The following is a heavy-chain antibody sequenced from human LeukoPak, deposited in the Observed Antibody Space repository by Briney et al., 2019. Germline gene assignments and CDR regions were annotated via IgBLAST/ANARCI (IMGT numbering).Heavy chain of an antibody. V-gene: IGHV4-59*05. D-gene: IGHD1-1*01. Sequence: SETLSLTCTVSGGSISSYYWSWIRQPAGKGLEWIGRIYYSGSTYYNPSLKSRVSISVHTSKNQFSLKLRSVTAADTAVYYCARPVPSRLGWFDPWGQGTLVTVSS. CDR2: IYYSGST. CDR3: ARPVPSRLGWFDP. CDR1: GGSISSYY. J-gene: IGHJ5*02.